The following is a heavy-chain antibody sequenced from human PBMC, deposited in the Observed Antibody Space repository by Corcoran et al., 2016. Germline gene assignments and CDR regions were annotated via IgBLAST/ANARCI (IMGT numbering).Heavy chain of an antibody. V-gene: IGHV1-69*01. CDR2: IIPIFGTA. CDR1: GGTFSSYA. D-gene: IGHD4-4*01. CDR3: ARVMTTVTTGYYYGMDV. Sequence: QVQLVQTGAEVKKPGSSVKVSCKASGGTFSSYAISWVRQAPGQGLEWMGGIIPIFGTANYAQKFQGRVTITADESTSTAYMELSRLRSEDTAVYYCARVMTTVTTGYYYGMDVWGQGTTVTVSS. J-gene: IGHJ6*02.